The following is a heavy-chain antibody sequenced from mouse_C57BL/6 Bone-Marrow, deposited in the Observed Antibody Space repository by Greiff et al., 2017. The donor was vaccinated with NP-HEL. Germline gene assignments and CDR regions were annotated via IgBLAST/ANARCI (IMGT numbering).Heavy chain of an antibody. V-gene: IGHV1-26*01. CDR3: ARNWDVGRYFDY. J-gene: IGHJ2*01. Sequence: EVQLQQSGPELVKPGASVKISCKASGYTFTDYYMNWVKQSHGKSLEWIGDINPNNGGTSYNQKFKGKATLTVDKSSSTAYMELRSLTSEDSAVYYCARNWDVGRYFDYWGQGTTLTVSS. CDR2: INPNNGGT. D-gene: IGHD4-1*01. CDR1: GYTFTDYY.